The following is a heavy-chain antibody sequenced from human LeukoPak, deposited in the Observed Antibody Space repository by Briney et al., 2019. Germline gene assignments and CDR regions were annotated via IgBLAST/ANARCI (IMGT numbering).Heavy chain of an antibody. CDR3: AKEMFLEWLGRHYYYMDV. V-gene: IGHV3-11*01. CDR2: TSGNGGVI. J-gene: IGHJ6*03. CDR1: GFTFSDNY. Sequence: PGGSLRLSCAASGFTFSDNYMTWVRQAPGKGLEWLSYTSGNGGVIQYADSVKGRFTISRDNSKNTLYLQMNSLRAEDTAVYYCAKEMFLEWLGRHYYYMDVWGKGTTVTVSS. D-gene: IGHD3-3*01.